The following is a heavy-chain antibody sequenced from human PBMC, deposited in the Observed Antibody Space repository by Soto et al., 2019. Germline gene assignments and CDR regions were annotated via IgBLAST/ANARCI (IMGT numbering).Heavy chain of an antibody. V-gene: IGHV4-59*01. J-gene: IGHJ4*02. Sequence: SETLSLTCTVPGGSFSDYYWSWIRQPPGKGLEWIGQIYHSGSTNYNPSLKSRVTISIDTSKNQFSLKLSSVTAADTAVYYCGRHTETTLFFDYWGQGILVTVSS. D-gene: IGHD4-17*01. CDR2: IYHSGST. CDR3: GRHTETTLFFDY. CDR1: GGSFSDYY.